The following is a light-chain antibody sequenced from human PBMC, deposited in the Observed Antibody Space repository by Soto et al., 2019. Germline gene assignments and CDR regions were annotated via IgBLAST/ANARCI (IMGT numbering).Light chain of an antibody. Sequence: IKITQSPSSLSASVGDRVTITCQASQNINNYLNWYQQKPGRAPKLLIYDASNSEAGVPSRFRGSGSGTDFTFAIRRLQPEDIATYYCQQYENLPTFGQGTRLEIK. CDR2: DAS. CDR1: QNINNY. J-gene: IGKJ5*01. CDR3: QQYENLPT. V-gene: IGKV1-33*01.